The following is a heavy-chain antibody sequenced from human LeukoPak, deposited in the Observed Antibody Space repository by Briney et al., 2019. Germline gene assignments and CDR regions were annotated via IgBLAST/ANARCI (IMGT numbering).Heavy chain of an antibody. Sequence: PGGSLRLSCAASGFTFSSFAMSWVRQAPGKGLEWVASVSGGGRSKYYIDSVKGRFTVSRDNSNNTLYLQMSSLRTVDTAIYYCARDPSAAIESYFDYWGQGTLVTVSS. CDR3: ARDPSAAIESYFDY. CDR1: GFTFSSFA. D-gene: IGHD2-2*02. J-gene: IGHJ4*02. CDR2: VSGGGRSK. V-gene: IGHV3-23*01.